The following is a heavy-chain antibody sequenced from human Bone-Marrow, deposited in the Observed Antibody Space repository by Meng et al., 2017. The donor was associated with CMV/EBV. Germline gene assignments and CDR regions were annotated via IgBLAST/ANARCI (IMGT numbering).Heavy chain of an antibody. CDR2: IYYSGST. CDR3: ARATFGDYYDSSGSLYYYYGMDV. CDR1: GGSISSSSYY. V-gene: IGHV4-39*07. Sequence: ESLKISCTVSGGSISSSSYYWGWIRQPPGKGLEWIGSIYYSGSTYYNPSLKSRVTISVDTSKNQFSLKLSSVTAADTAVYYCARATFGDYYDSSGSLYYYYGMDVWGQGTTVTGSS. J-gene: IGHJ6*01. D-gene: IGHD3-22*01.